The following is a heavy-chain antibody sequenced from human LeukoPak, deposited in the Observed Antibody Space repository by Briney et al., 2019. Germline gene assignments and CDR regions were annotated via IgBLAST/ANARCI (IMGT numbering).Heavy chain of an antibody. V-gene: IGHV3-49*04. CDR1: GFTFGDYA. J-gene: IGHJ4*02. CDR3: TRAGGFCGGDCYDN. D-gene: IGHD2-21*01. CDR2: ITSKAYGGTT. Sequence: GGSLRLSCTASGFTFGDYAMTWVRQAPGKGLEWVGFITSKAYGGTTQYAASVKGRFTISRDDSKNLAYLQMNSLKIEDTAVYFCTRAGGFCGGDCYDNWGQGTLVTVSS.